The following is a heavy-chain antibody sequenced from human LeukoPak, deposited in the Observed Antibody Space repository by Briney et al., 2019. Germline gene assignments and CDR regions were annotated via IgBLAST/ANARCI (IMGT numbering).Heavy chain of an antibody. CDR2: INHSGST. V-gene: IGHV4-34*01. Sequence: SQTLSLTCTVSSGSFSGSGYFYNWIRQPPGKGLEWIGEINHSGSTNYNPSLKSRVTISVDTSKNQFSLKLSSVTAADTAVYYCARSGYCSGGSCYRDYFDYWGQGTLVTVSS. D-gene: IGHD2-15*01. CDR3: ARSGYCSGGSCYRDYFDY. CDR1: SGSFSGSGYF. J-gene: IGHJ4*02.